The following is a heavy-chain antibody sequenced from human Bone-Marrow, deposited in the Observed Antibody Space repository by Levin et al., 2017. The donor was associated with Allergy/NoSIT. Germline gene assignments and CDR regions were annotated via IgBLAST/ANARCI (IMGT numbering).Heavy chain of an antibody. CDR1: GGSISSAGYH. D-gene: IGHD3-9*01. CDR2: ISYRGTT. V-gene: IGHV4-31*03. J-gene: IGHJ4*02. Sequence: SQTLSLTCTVSGGSISSAGYHWTWIRQSPGKGLEWIGYISYRGTTYYNPSLKSRLTMSLDTSEQRFSLNLNSVTAADTAIYYRARLDGYYFDYWGQGTLVTVSS. CDR3: ARLDGYYFDY.